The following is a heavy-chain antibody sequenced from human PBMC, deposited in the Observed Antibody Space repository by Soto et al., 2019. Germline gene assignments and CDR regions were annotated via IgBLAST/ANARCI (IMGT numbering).Heavy chain of an antibody. J-gene: IGHJ6*02. V-gene: IGHV4-34*01. CDR2: INHSGST. CDR1: GGSFSGYY. CDR3: ARGYYYGSGSYSSSNGYYGMDV. D-gene: IGHD3-10*01. Sequence: ASETLSLTCAVYGGSFSGYYWSWIRQPPGKGLEWIGEINHSGSTNYNPSLKSRVTISVDTSKNQFSLKLSSVTAADKAVYDCARGYYYGSGSYSSSNGYYGMDVWHQVPTVTVSS.